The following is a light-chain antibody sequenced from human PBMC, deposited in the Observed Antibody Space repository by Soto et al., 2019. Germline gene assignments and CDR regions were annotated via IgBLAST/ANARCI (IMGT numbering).Light chain of an antibody. V-gene: IGLV2-14*01. CDR3: TSYTSMSTRV. J-gene: IGLJ3*02. CDR1: SSDVGGYNY. CDR2: EVS. Sequence: QSALTQPASVSGAPGQSITISCTGTSSDVGGYNYVSWYQQHPGKAPKLMIYEVSNRPSGVSNRFSGSKSGNTASLTISGLEAEDEADYYCTSYTSMSTRVFGGGTQLTVL.